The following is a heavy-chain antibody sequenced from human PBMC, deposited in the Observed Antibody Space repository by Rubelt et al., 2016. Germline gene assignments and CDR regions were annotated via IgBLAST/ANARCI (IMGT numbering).Heavy chain of an antibody. CDR1: GGSISSYY. CDR2: VYYSGST. J-gene: IGHJ4*02. D-gene: IGHD4-17*01. Sequence: QVQLQESGPGLVKPSETLSLTCTVSGGSISSYYWSWIRQPPGKGLEWIGYVYYSGSTNYNPSLTSRVTISVDTSKNEFSLQLTSVSAADTAVYYCGRERATVTTLFDYWGQGTLVTVSS. V-gene: IGHV4-59*12. CDR3: GRERATVTTLFDY.